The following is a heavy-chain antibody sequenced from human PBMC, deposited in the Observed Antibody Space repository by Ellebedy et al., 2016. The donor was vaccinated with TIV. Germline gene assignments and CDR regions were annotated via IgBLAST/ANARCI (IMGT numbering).Heavy chain of an antibody. CDR2: IVVGSGNT. V-gene: IGHV1-58*02. CDR1: GFTFTSSA. D-gene: IGHD1-26*01. CDR3: AAYGATGRYYYYYGMDV. Sequence: SVKVSCXASGFTFTSSAMQWVRQARGQRLEWIGWIVVGSGNTNYAQKFQERVTITRDMSTSTAYMELSSLRSEDTAVYYCAAYGATGRYYYYYGMDVWGQGTTVTVSS. J-gene: IGHJ6*02.